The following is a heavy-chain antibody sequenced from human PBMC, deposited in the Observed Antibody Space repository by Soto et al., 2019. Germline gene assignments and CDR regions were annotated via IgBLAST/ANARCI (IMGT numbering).Heavy chain of an antibody. J-gene: IGHJ4*02. Sequence: GGSLRLSCASSCFTFTRYSMNWVRQAPGKGLEWGSSISSTTNYIYYADSMKGRFTVSRDNAKNSVYLDMNSLSAEDTAVYYCARESEDLTSNFDYWGQGTLVTVSS. CDR1: CFTFTRYS. CDR3: ARESEDLTSNFDY. V-gene: IGHV3-21*01. CDR2: ISSTTNYI.